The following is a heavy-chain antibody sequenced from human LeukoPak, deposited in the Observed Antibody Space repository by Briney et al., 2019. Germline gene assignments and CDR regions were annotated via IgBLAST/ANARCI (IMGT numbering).Heavy chain of an antibody. CDR1: GFIFSNYA. J-gene: IGHJ6*02. Sequence: PGGSLRLSCEASGFIFSNYAMHWPRQAPGKGPEWLAFILYDGRNQYFADSVKGRFGISRDNSRDTVYLQLNRVRPEDTAVYYCAKGVDLQLAGYYYYGMDVWGQGTTVTVSS. CDR2: ILYDGRNQ. D-gene: IGHD2-15*01. V-gene: IGHV3-30*18. CDR3: AKGVDLQLAGYYYYGMDV.